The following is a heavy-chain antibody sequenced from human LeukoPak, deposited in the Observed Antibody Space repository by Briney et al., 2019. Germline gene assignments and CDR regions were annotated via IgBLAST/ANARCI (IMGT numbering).Heavy chain of an antibody. D-gene: IGHD3-22*01. CDR1: GFAFNVYS. V-gene: IGHV3-21*01. CDR2: ISSDSRHS. J-gene: IGHJ3*02. CDR3: ARDDGWSSGYYDTLDAFDI. Sequence: GGSLRLSCAASGFAFNVYSMNWIRQVPGKGLQWFSSISSDSRHSFYADSVRGRFTISRDDAKNSLYLQMHSLRAEDTAVYYCARDDGWSSGYYDTLDAFDIWGQGTVVIVSS.